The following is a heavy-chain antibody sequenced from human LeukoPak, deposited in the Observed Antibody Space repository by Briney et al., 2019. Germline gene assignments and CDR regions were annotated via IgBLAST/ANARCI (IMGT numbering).Heavy chain of an antibody. CDR1: GGSISSGDYY. D-gene: IGHD6-19*01. V-gene: IGHV4-30-4*01. Sequence: PPETLSLTCTVSGGSISSGDYYWSWIRQPPGKGLEWIGYIYYSGSTYYNPSLKSRVTISVDTSKNQFSLKLSSVTAADTAVYYCARGMYSSGWYYYYYGMDVWGQGTTVTVSS. CDR3: ARGMYSSGWYYYYYGMDV. J-gene: IGHJ6*02. CDR2: IYYSGST.